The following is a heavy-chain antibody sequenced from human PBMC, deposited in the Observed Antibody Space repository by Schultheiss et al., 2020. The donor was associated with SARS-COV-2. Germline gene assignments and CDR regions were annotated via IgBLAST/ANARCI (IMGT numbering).Heavy chain of an antibody. CDR3: ARDLMVRGAPRPYYGMDV. D-gene: IGHD3-10*01. CDR2: INPNSGGT. CDR1: GYTFTGYY. J-gene: IGHJ6*02. V-gene: IGHV1-2*02. Sequence: GESLKISCKASGYTFTGYYMHWVRQAPGQGLEWMGWINPNSGGTNYAQKFQGRVTMTRDTSISTAYMELSRLRSDDTAVYYCARDLMVRGAPRPYYGMDVWGQGTTVTVSS.